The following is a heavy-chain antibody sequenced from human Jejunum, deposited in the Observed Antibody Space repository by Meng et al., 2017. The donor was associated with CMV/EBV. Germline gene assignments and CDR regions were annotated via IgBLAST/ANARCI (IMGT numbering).Heavy chain of an antibody. Sequence: FAFTTYNMNWVRQAPGRGLEWVSSISSSSNYIYYADSVKGRFTISRDNTRNSLYLQMDGLRAEDTALYYCARADSKCVGTGCHLEYWGQGTLVTVSS. CDR2: ISSSSNYI. V-gene: IGHV3-21*01. CDR3: ARADSKCVGTGCHLEY. D-gene: IGHD6-19*01. J-gene: IGHJ4*02. CDR1: FAFTTYN.